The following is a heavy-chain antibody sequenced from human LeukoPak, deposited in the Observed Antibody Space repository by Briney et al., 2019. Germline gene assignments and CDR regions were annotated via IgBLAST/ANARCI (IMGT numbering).Heavy chain of an antibody. D-gene: IGHD3-3*01. CDR3: ARSKRITIFGVVIRFDP. CDR1: GGSFSGYY. CDR2: INHSGST. J-gene: IGHJ5*02. V-gene: IGHV4-34*01. Sequence: SETLSLACAVYGGSFSGYYWSWIRQPPGKGLEWIGEINHSGSTNYNPSLKSRVTISVDTSKNQFSLKLSSVTAADTAVYYCARSKRITIFGVVIRFDPWGQGTLVTVSS.